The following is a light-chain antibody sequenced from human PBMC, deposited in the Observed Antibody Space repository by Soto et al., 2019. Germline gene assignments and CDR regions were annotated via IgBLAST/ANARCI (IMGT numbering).Light chain of an antibody. V-gene: IGKV3-20*01. J-gene: IGKJ5*01. CDR3: QQYGNSPIP. CDR2: GTS. CDR1: QNGDSNY. Sequence: ESVVTQSPGTLSLSKGERAALSCRASQNGDSNYLAWYQQKPGQAPRLLIYGTSSRATGTPDRFSGSGSGTDFTLTISRLEPEDFAVYYCQQYGNSPIPFGQGTPLEI.